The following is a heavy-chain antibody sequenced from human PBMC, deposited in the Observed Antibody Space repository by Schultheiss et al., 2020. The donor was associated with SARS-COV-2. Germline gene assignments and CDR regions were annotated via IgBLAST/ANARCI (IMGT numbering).Heavy chain of an antibody. V-gene: IGHV3-15*01. CDR1: GFTFSNAW. CDR2: IKSKTDGGTT. CDR3: KVTPTKEDYYYYYGMDV. D-gene: IGHD4-11*01. J-gene: IGHJ6*02. Sequence: GASLKISCAASGFTFSNAWMSWVRQAPGKGLEWVGRIKSKTDGGTTDYAAPVKGRFTISRDDSKNTLYLQMNSLKTEDTAVYYCKVTPTKEDYYYYYGMDVWGQGTTVTVSS.